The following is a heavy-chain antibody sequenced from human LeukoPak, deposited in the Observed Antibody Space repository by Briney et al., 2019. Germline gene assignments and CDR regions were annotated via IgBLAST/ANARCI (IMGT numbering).Heavy chain of an antibody. V-gene: IGHV3-23*01. CDR1: GFTFSSYA. CDR2: ISGSGGST. J-gene: IGHJ4*02. Sequence: GGSLRLSCAASGFTFSSYAMSWVRQAPGKGLEWVSAISGSGGSTYYADSVKGRFTISRDNSKSTLYLQMNSLRAEDTAVYYCAKAPNYDSSGYYSYYFDYWGQGTLVTVSS. CDR3: AKAPNYDSSGYYSYYFDY. D-gene: IGHD3-22*01.